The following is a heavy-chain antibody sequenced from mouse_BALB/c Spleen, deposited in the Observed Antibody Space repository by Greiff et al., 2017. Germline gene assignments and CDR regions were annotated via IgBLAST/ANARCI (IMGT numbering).Heavy chain of an antibody. D-gene: IGHD1-1*01. CDR3: ARYTTVVAAGGWYFDV. Sequence: QVQLKESGPELVKPGASVKMSCKASGYTFTDYVISWVKQRTGQGLEWIGEIYPGSGSTYYNEKFKGKATLTADKSSNTAYMQLSSLTSEDSAVYFWARYTTVVAAGGWYFDVWGAGTTVTVSS. V-gene: IGHV1-77*01. J-gene: IGHJ1*01. CDR1: GYTFTDYV. CDR2: IYPGSGST.